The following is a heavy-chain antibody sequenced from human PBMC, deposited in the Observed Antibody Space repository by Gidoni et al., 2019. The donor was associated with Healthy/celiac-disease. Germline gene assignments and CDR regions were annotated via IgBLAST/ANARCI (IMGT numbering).Heavy chain of an antibody. CDR3: ARGDGRIQLWFAHDAFDI. CDR1: GFTFSSYS. Sequence: EVQLVESGGGLVKPGGSLRLSCAASGFTFSSYSRNWVRQAPGKGLEWVSSISSSSSYIYYADSVKSRFTISRDNAKNSLYLQMNSLRAEDTAVYYCARGDGRIQLWFAHDAFDIWGQGTMVTVSS. D-gene: IGHD5-18*01. CDR2: ISSSSSYI. J-gene: IGHJ3*02. V-gene: IGHV3-21*01.